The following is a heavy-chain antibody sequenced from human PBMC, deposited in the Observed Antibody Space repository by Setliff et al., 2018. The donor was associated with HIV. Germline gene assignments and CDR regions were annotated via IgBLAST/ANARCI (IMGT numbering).Heavy chain of an antibody. D-gene: IGHD1-26*01. CDR3: ARQSSGSPEYFQH. Sequence: KTSETLSLTCNVYGASISNSNSYWGWIRQPPGRRLEWLGSIYDSGSTSYNPSLSSRVTISVDTSKNQFSLKVSSVTAADTAVYYCARQSSGSPEYFQHWGQGTLVTVSS. V-gene: IGHV4-39*01. CDR2: IYDSGST. CDR1: GASISNSNSY. J-gene: IGHJ1*01.